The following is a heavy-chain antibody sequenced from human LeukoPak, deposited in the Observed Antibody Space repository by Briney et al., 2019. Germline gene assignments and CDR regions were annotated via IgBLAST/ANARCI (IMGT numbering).Heavy chain of an antibody. J-gene: IGHJ5*02. Sequence: PSETLSLTCAVSGGSISSSNWWSWVRQPPGKGLEWIGEIYHSGSTNYNPSLKSRVTISVDKSKNQFSLKLSSVTAADTAVYYCARALMVRGVGDWFDPWGQGTLVTVSS. D-gene: IGHD3-10*01. CDR3: ARALMVRGVGDWFDP. CDR2: IYHSGST. CDR1: GGSISSSNW. V-gene: IGHV4-4*02.